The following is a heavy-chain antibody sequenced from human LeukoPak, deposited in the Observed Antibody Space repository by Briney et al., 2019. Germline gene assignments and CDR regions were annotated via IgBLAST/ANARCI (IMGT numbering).Heavy chain of an antibody. CDR1: GYTFSNYG. CDR3: ARDLRGGDYGLRLDS. J-gene: IGHJ4*02. D-gene: IGHD4-17*01. V-gene: IGHV1-18*01. CDR2: ITTYNGNT. Sequence: GSSVNVSCKASGYTFSNYGVTWLRQAPGRGREGMGWITTYNGNTNYAQKFQDRVTLTTDSTTNTVYMELRSLKSGDTAVYYCARDLRGGDYGLRLDSWGQGTLVAVSS.